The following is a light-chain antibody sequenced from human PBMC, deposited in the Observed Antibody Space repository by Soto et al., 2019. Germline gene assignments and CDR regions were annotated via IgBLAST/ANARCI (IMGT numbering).Light chain of an antibody. CDR1: QSLLQSNGYNY. V-gene: IGKV2-28*01. Sequence: DIVMTQSPLSLPVTPGEPASVSCRSSQSLLQSNGYNYLDWYVQKPGQSPQLLIYLGSSRASGVPDRFSGSGSGTDFTLKISRVEAEDVGVYYCMQVQQTPWTFGQGTKVEIK. CDR2: LGS. CDR3: MQVQQTPWT. J-gene: IGKJ1*01.